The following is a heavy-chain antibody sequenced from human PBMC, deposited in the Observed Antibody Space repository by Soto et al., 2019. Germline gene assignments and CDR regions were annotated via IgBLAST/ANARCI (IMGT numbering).Heavy chain of an antibody. J-gene: IGHJ6*02. D-gene: IGHD3-9*01. CDR2: ISSSSSYI. V-gene: IGHV3-21*01. CDR1: GFTFSSYS. Sequence: VQLVESGGGLVKPGGSLRLSCAASGFTFSSYSMNWVRQAPGKGLEWVSSISSSSSYIYYADSVKGRFTISRDNAKNSLYLQMNSLRAEDTAVYYCAREGRYDILTGYYTDYYYGMDVWGQGTTVTVSS. CDR3: AREGRYDILTGYYTDYYYGMDV.